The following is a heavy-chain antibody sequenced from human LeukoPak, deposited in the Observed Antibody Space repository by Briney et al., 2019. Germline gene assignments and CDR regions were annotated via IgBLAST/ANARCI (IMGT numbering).Heavy chain of an antibody. CDR1: GFTFSSYG. CDR2: IWNDGNDK. D-gene: IGHD2-15*01. Sequence: GGSLRLSCEASGFTFSSYGMHWVRQAPGKGLERVAGIWNDGNDKYYADSVKGRFIISRDNSKNTLYLQMNSLRAEDTAVYYCARGKTVASSWGQGTLVTVSS. J-gene: IGHJ5*02. V-gene: IGHV3-33*01. CDR3: ARGKTVASS.